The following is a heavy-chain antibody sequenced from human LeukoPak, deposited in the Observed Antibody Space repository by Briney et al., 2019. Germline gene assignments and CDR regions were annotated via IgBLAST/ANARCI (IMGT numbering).Heavy chain of an antibody. CDR1: GFTFSSYW. CDR3: ARGGRQWLTPYYYYYGMDV. CDR2: MNIDGSEK. J-gene: IGHJ6*02. V-gene: IGHV3-7*01. Sequence: PGGSLRLSCAASGFTFSSYWMGWVRQAPGKRLEWVANMNIDGSEKYYADSAKGRFTISRDNAKNSLYLQMNSLRAEDTAVYYCARGGRQWLTPYYYYYGMDVWGQGTTVTVSS. D-gene: IGHD6-19*01.